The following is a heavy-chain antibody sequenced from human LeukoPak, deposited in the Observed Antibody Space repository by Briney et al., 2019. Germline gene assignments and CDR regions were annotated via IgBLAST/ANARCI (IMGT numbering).Heavy chain of an antibody. D-gene: IGHD4-23*01. Sequence: GGSLRLSCAASGFXFSNYAISWVRQAPGKGLEWVSVISGSGGSISYADSVKGRFTISRDNSKNTLYLQTNSLRAEDTALYYCAKDRLSTPTAPRFDPWGQGTQVTVSS. J-gene: IGHJ5*02. CDR3: AKDRLSTPTAPRFDP. CDR2: ISGSGGSI. V-gene: IGHV3-23*01. CDR1: GFXFSNYA.